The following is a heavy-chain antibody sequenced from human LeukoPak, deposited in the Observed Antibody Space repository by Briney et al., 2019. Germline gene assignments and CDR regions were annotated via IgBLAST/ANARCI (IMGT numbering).Heavy chain of an antibody. J-gene: IGHJ5*02. CDR1: GGTFSSYA. CDR2: IIPILGIA. V-gene: IGHV1-69*04. Sequence: SVKVSCKASGGTFSSYAISWVRQAPGQGLEWMGRIIPILGIANYAQKFQGRATITADKSTSTAYMELSSLRSEDTAVYYCARGSIVVVHSNRFDPWGQGTLVTVSS. D-gene: IGHD2-2*01. CDR3: ARGSIVVVHSNRFDP.